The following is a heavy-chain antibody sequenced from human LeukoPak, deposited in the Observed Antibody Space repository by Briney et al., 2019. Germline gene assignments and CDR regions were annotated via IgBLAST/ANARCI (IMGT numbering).Heavy chain of an antibody. D-gene: IGHD3-3*01. CDR2: IYYSGST. Sequence: SETLSLTCTVSGGSVSDYYWGWIRQPPGKGLEWIGSIYYSGSTYYNPSLKSRITISVDTSKNQFSLKLSSVTAADTAVYYCARVRFLEWLSYYYYYYYMDVWGKGTTVTVSS. CDR3: ARVRFLEWLSYYYYYYYMDV. V-gene: IGHV4-39*07. J-gene: IGHJ6*03. CDR1: GGSVSDYY.